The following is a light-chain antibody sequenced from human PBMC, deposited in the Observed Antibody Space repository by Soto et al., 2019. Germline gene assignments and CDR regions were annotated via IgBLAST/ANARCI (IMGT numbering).Light chain of an antibody. J-gene: IGKJ5*01. V-gene: IGKV3-20*01. CDR3: QHYGSSLPLIT. Sequence: EIVLTQSPGTLSLSPGERATLSCRASQSVTTNYLAWYQQKPGQAPRLLIYGASNRATGIPDRFSGSGSGTDFTLTISRLEPEDFAVYYCQHYGSSLPLITFGQGTRLEIK. CDR1: QSVTTNY. CDR2: GAS.